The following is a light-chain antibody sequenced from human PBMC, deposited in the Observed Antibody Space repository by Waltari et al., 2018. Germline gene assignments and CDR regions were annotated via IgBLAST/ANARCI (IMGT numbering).Light chain of an antibody. V-gene: IGKV1-5*03. CDR2: KAS. CDR1: QSISTW. Sequence: DIQMTQSPSTLSASVGDRVTITCRASQSISTWLAWFQQKPGKAPKVLIYKASSLQSGVPLRVSDSGSGTECTLTSTSLQPDDFATYYCQYYNNYPWAFGQGTKVEIK. CDR3: QYYNNYPWA. J-gene: IGKJ1*01.